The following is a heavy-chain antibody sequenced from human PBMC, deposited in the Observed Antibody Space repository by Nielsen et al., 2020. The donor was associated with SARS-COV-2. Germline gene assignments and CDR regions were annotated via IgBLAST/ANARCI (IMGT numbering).Heavy chain of an antibody. CDR2: INPNSGGT. CDR3: ARERVGGITIFGVVTRYGMDV. CDR1: GYTFTGYY. Sequence: ASVKVSCKASGYTFTGYYMHWVRQAPGQGLEWMGRINPNSGGTNYAQKFQGRVTMTRDTSISTAYMELSRLRSDDTALYYCARERVGGITIFGVVTRYGMDVWGQGTTVTVSS. V-gene: IGHV1-2*06. J-gene: IGHJ6*02. D-gene: IGHD3-3*01.